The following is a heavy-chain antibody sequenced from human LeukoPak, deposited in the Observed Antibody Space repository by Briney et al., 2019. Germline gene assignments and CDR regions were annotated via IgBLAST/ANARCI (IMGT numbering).Heavy chain of an antibody. Sequence: SETLSLTCAVYGGSFSGYYWSWIRQPPGKGLEWIGEINHSGSTNYSPSLRSRVFISVDTSNNQFSLSLSSVTAADTAVYFCTRHQTNNYGPGTPFDFWGQGTLVSVSS. CDR3: TRHQTNNYGPGTPFDF. V-gene: IGHV4-34*01. J-gene: IGHJ4*02. CDR1: GGSFSGYY. D-gene: IGHD3-10*01. CDR2: INHSGST.